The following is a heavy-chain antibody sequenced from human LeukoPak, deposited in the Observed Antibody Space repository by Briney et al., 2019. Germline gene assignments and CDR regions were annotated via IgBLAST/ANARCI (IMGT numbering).Heavy chain of an antibody. CDR2: INPSGGST. Sequence: ASVKVSCKASGYTFTGYYMHWVRQAPGQGLEWMGIINPSGGSTSYAQKFQGRVTMTRDTSTSTVYMELSSLRSEDTAVYYCARDDSLIAAAGTGAFDIWGQGTMVTVSS. D-gene: IGHD6-13*01. CDR1: GYTFTGYY. CDR3: ARDDSLIAAAGTGAFDI. J-gene: IGHJ3*02. V-gene: IGHV1-46*01.